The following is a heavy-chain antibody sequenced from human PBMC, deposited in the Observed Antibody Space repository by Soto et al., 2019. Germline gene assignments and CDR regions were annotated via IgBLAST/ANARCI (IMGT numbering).Heavy chain of an antibody. CDR1: GSSLSPYY. Sequence: SETLSLTCAVSGSSLSPYYWGWVRQPPGKGLEWIGSIFHSGNAYYNPSLKSRVILSIDTSKNQFSLNLTAAIAADTAVYYCTREDDGMDVWGQGTTVTV. V-gene: IGHV4-38-2*02. CDR3: TREDDGMDV. CDR2: IFHSGNA. J-gene: IGHJ6*02.